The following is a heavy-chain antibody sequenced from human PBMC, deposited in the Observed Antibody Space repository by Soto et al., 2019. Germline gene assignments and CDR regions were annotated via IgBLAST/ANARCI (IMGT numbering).Heavy chain of an antibody. D-gene: IGHD2-15*01. V-gene: IGHV3-33*01. CDR1: GFTFSSYG. CDR2: IWYDGSNK. CDR3: ARHGYCSGGSRSGYFDY. J-gene: IGHJ4*02. Sequence: QVQLVESGGGVVQPGRSLRLSCAASGFTFSSYGMHWVRQAPGKGLEWVAVIWYDGSNKYYADSVKGRFTISRDNSKNTLYLQMNSLRAEDTAVYYCARHGYCSGGSRSGYFDYWGQGTLVTVSS.